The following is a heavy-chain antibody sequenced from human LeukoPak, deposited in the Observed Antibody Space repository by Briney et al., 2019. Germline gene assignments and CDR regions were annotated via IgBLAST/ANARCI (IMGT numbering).Heavy chain of an antibody. V-gene: IGHV1-69*13. CDR3: ARYGGVAAAGWFDP. CDR2: IIPIFGTA. CDR1: GGTFSSYA. Sequence: ASVKVSCKASGGTFSSYAISWVRPAPGQGLGWMGGIIPIFGTANYAQKFQGRVTITADESTSTAYMELSSLRSEDTAVYYCARYGGVAAAGWFDPWGQGTLVTVSS. D-gene: IGHD4-23*01. J-gene: IGHJ5*02.